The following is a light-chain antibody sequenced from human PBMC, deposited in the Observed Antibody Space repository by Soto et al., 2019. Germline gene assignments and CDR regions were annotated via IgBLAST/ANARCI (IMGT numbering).Light chain of an antibody. CDR3: RHGYSTPLT. CDR2: VAS. CDR1: QSISTY. J-gene: IGKJ4*01. Sequence: DIQMTQSPSSLSASVGDRVTITCRASQSISTYLHWYQQKPGKAPNLLIYVASTLQSGVPSSFSGSGSGPDFHLTNSSLQPEDSTTYFCRHGYSTPLTFGGRTKVDIK. V-gene: IGKV1-39*01.